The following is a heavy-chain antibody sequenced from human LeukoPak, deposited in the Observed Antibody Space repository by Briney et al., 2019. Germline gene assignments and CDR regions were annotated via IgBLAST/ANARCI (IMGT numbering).Heavy chain of an antibody. Sequence: GASVKVSCKASGGTFSSYAISWVRQAPGQGLEWMGGIIPIFGTANYAQKFQGRVTITADESTSTAYMELSSLRSEDTAVYYCAVGYCTNGVCYLYYWGQGTLVTVSS. D-gene: IGHD2-8*01. CDR1: GGTFSSYA. V-gene: IGHV1-69*13. CDR2: IIPIFGTA. J-gene: IGHJ4*02. CDR3: AVGYCTNGVCYLYY.